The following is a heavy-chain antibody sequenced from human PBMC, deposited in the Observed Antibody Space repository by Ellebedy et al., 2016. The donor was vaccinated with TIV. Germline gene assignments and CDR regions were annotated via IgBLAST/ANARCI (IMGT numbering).Heavy chain of an antibody. CDR2: INGDGSTT. J-gene: IGHJ4*02. D-gene: IGHD3-10*01. CDR1: GFTFSSYW. Sequence: GESLKISCAASGFTFSSYWMHWVRQAPGKGLVWVSRINGDGSTTTYADSVKGRFTISRDNTKNTLYLQMNSLSAEDTALYYCAGVSTSGTYFFDSWGQGTLVSVSS. V-gene: IGHV3-74*01. CDR3: AGVSTSGTYFFDS.